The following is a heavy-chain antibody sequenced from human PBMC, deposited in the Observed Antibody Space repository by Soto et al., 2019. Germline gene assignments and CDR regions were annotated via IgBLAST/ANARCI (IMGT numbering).Heavy chain of an antibody. Sequence: GGSLRLSCAASGFTFSSYGMHWVRQAPGKGLEWVAVISYDGSNKYYADSVKGRFTISRDNSKNTLYLQMNSLRAEDTAVYFCAKDEGDSSGWYPDYWGQGTLVTVSS. V-gene: IGHV3-30*18. D-gene: IGHD6-19*01. J-gene: IGHJ4*02. CDR3: AKDEGDSSGWYPDY. CDR1: GFTFSSYG. CDR2: ISYDGSNK.